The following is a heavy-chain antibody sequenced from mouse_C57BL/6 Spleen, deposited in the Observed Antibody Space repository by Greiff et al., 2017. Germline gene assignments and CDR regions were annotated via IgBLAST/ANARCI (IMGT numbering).Heavy chain of an antibody. CDR2: INPNYGTT. D-gene: IGHD1-1*01. V-gene: IGHV1-39*01. Sequence: VQLKQSGPELVKPGASVKISCKASGYSFTDYNMNWVKQSNGKSLEWIGVINPNYGTTSYNQKFKGKATLTVDQSSSTAYMQLNSLTSEDSAVYYCARGFYYGSSYGFDDWGQGTTLTVSS. CDR3: ARGFYYGSSYGFDD. J-gene: IGHJ2*01. CDR1: GYSFTDYN.